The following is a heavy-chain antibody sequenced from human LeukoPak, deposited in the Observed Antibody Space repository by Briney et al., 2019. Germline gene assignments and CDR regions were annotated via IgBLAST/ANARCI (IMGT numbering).Heavy chain of an antibody. J-gene: IGHJ4*02. D-gene: IGHD3-10*01. V-gene: IGHV4-39*01. CDR2: INYSGTT. CDR1: GGSISSDSYY. Sequence: SETLSLTCTVSGGSISSDSYYWGWIRQPPGKGLEWIGSINYSGTTYYNPSLKSRVTISLYTAKNQFSMKARSVTGADTAVDYCARRVPSGSGSYDSDYWGQGTLVTVSS. CDR3: ARRVPSGSGSYDSDY.